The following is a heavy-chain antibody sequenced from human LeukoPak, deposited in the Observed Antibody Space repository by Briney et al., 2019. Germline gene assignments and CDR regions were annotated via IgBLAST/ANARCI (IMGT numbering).Heavy chain of an antibody. V-gene: IGHV1-2*02. CDR3: ARDQQLGYCSSTSCYNWNWFDP. CDR2: INPNSGST. J-gene: IGHJ5*02. D-gene: IGHD2-2*02. CDR1: GYTFTGYY. Sequence: ASVKVSCKASGYTFTGYYMHWVRQAPGQGLEWMGWINPNSGSTNYAQKFQGRVTMTRDTSISTAYMELSRLRSDDTAVYYCARDQQLGYCSSTSCYNWNWFDPWGQGTLVTVSS.